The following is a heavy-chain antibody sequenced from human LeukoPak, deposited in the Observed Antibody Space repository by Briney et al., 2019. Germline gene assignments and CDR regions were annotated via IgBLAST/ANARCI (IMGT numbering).Heavy chain of an antibody. V-gene: IGHV3-23*01. CDR3: AKDSRWPNDAFDI. CDR2: ISVTGAT. D-gene: IGHD6-13*01. CDR1: DFTFRTYP. J-gene: IGHJ3*02. Sequence: GGSLRLSCAASDFTFRTYPMSWLRQAPGKGLEWVSAISVTGATYYAGSVKGRFTISRDNSKNTLYLQMNGLRADDTAVYYCAKDSRWPNDAFDIWGQGTLVTVSS.